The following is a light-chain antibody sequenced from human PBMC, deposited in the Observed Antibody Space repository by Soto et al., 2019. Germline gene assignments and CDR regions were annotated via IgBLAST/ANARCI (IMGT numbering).Light chain of an antibody. V-gene: IGKV1-5*01. J-gene: IGKJ1*01. CDR3: QHYNSYPWT. CDR1: QTISNW. Sequence: DIQMIQSPSTLSASIGDRVTITCRASQTISNWLAWYQQRPGKAPNLLIYHASNLETGVPSRFSGSAFGTEFTLTISSLQPDDFATYYCQHYNSYPWTFGQGT. CDR2: HAS.